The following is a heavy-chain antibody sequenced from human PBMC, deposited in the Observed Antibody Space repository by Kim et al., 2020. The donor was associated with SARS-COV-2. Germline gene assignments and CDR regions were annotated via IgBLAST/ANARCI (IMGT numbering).Heavy chain of an antibody. CDR2: GNT. V-gene: IGHV1-8*01. J-gene: IGHJ4*02. D-gene: IGHD3-22*01. CDR3: ARGPMTSDY. Sequence: GNTGYARQFQGRVTMTRNTSISTAYMELSSLRSEDTAVYYCARGPMTSDYWGQGTLVTVSS.